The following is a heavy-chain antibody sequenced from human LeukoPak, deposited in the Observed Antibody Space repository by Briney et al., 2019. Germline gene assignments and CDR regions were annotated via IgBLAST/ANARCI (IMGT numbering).Heavy chain of an antibody. CDR3: ARLEATINGMDV. V-gene: IGHV1-46*01. J-gene: IGHJ6*02. D-gene: IGHD5-24*01. Sequence: ASVKVSCKASGYTFINYYMHWVRQAPGQGLEWMGIINPSGDSTTYAQKFQGRVTMTRDTSTSTVYMELSSLRSEDTAVYCCARLEATINGMDVWGQGTTVTVSS. CDR2: INPSGDST. CDR1: GYTFINYY.